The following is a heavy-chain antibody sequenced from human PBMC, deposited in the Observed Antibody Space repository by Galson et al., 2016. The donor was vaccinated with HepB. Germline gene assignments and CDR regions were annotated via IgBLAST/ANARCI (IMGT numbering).Heavy chain of an antibody. D-gene: IGHD1-14*01. CDR1: GGSIKIAGYY. CDR2: IYFNGGA. J-gene: IGHJ3*02. CDR3: ARDLDGSTGWADAYDI. Sequence: SETLSLTCTVSGGSIKIAGYYWAWIRQPPGEGLEWIGSIYFNGGAYYNPSLKSRVTMSVDTSKNQFSLKLKSVTAADTAVYYCARDLDGSTGWADAYDIWGQGTLVTVSS. V-gene: IGHV4-39*07.